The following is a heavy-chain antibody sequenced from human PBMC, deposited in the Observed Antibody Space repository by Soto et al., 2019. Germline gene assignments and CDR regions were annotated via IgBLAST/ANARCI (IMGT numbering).Heavy chain of an antibody. D-gene: IGHD2-21*01. Sequence: PGGSLRLSCAVSGFTFSSNWMSWVRQAPGKGLEWVANIKEDGSEKYYVDSVKGRFTISRDNAKNSLYLQMNSLRAEDTAVYYCATYRGTYWGQGTLVTVSS. V-gene: IGHV3-7*05. CDR3: ATYRGTY. CDR1: GFTFSSNW. J-gene: IGHJ4*02. CDR2: IKEDGSEK.